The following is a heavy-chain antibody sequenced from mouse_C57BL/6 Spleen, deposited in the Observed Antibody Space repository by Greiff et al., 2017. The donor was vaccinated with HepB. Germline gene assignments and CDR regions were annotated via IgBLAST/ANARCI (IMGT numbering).Heavy chain of an antibody. CDR3: ARDGHYYGSRGGFAY. Sequence: EVMLVESGGGLVKPGGSLKLSCAASGFTFSSYAMSWVRQTPEKRLEWVATISDGGSYTYYPDNVKGRFTISRDNAKNNLYLQMSHLKSEDTAMYYCARDGHYYGSRGGFAYWGQGTLVTVSA. D-gene: IGHD1-1*01. CDR2: ISDGGSYT. V-gene: IGHV5-4*01. J-gene: IGHJ3*01. CDR1: GFTFSSYA.